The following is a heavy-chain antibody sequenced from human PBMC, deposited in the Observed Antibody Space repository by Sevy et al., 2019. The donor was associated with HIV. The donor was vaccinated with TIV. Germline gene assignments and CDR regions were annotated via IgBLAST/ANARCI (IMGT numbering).Heavy chain of an antibody. J-gene: IGHJ6*02. V-gene: IGHV3-7*01. CDR1: GFTFSSYW. D-gene: IGHD3-10*01. Sequence: GGSLRLSCAASGFTFSSYWMSWVRQAPGKGLEWVANIKQDGSEKYYVDSVKGRFTISRDNAKNSLYLQMNSLRAEDTAVYYCARGGITMVQGIIPYYYYGMDVWGQGTTVTVSS. CDR2: IKQDGSEK. CDR3: ARGGITMVQGIIPYYYYGMDV.